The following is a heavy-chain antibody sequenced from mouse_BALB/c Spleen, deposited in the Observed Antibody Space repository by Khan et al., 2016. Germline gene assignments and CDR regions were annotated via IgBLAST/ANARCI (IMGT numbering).Heavy chain of an antibody. Sequence: EVQLQESGPSLVKPSQTLSLTCSVTGDSITSGFWNWIRKFPGNKLEYMGYISYSGNTFYNPSLKSRISITRDTSKNQYSLQLNSVTTEDTATYYCTKYSLFYFDYWGQGITLTVSS. J-gene: IGHJ2*01. CDR1: GDSITSGF. D-gene: IGHD2-3*01. V-gene: IGHV3-8*02. CDR3: TKYSLFYFDY. CDR2: ISYSGNT.